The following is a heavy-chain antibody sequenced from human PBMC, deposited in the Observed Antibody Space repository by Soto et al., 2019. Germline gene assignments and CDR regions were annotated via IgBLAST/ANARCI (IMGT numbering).Heavy chain of an antibody. Sequence: EVQLVESGGGLVQPGGSLKLSCAASGFTFSDSAMHWVRQASGKGLEWVGRIRSKALSYATAYAASVQGRFTISRDDSENTAYLQMKGLKTEDTAVYYCLRASWNYYYYGMDIWGQGTTVTVSS. J-gene: IGHJ6*02. CDR3: LRASWNYYYYGMDI. CDR2: IRSKALSYAT. V-gene: IGHV3-73*02. CDR1: GFTFSDSA. D-gene: IGHD1-1*01.